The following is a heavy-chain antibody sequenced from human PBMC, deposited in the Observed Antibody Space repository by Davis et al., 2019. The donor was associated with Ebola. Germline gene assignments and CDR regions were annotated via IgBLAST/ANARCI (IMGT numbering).Heavy chain of an antibody. J-gene: IGHJ6*02. CDR2: MNPNSGNT. Sequence: ASVKVSCKASGYTFTSYAMHWVRQAPGQRLEWMGWMNPNSGNTGYVQKFQGRVTMTRNTSISTAYMELSSLRSEDTAVYYCARPDLYSSSSDYYYYYGMDVWGQGTTVTVSS. CDR3: ARPDLYSSSSDYYYYYGMDV. D-gene: IGHD6-6*01. V-gene: IGHV1-8*02. CDR1: GYTFTSYA.